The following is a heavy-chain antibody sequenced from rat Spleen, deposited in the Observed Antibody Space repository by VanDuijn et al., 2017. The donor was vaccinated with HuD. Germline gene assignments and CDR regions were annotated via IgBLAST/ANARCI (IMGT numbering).Heavy chain of an antibody. J-gene: IGHJ2*01. CDR1: GLTFSDYG. CDR2: ISYGDSSGHSST. Sequence: AASGLTFSDYGMAWVRQAPTKGLEWVATISYGDSSGHSSTYYRDSVKGRFTISRDNAKSTLSLQMDSLRSEDTATYYCARRHYGYTDYFDYWGQGVMVTVSS. CDR3: ARRHYGYTDYFDY. V-gene: IGHV5-29*01. D-gene: IGHD1-9*01.